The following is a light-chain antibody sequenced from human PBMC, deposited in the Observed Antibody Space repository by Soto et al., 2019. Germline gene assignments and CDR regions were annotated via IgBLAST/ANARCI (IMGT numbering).Light chain of an antibody. J-gene: IGKJ2*01. V-gene: IGKV4-1*01. CDR3: QQHYSSPYT. Sequence: DIVMTQSPDSLAVSLGERATINCKSSQSVLYSSNNKNYLAWYQHKPGQPPKLLIYWASTRESGVPDRFSGSGSGTDFTLTISSLQAEDVAVYYCQQHYSSPYTFGQGNKLEIK. CDR1: QSVLYSSNNKNY. CDR2: WAS.